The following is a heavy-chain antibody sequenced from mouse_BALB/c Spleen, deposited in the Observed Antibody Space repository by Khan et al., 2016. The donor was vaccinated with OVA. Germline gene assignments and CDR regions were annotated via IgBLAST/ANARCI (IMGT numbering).Heavy chain of an antibody. CDR3: ARREKYGYDPSWFAY. CDR1: GYTFTSYW. J-gene: IGHJ3*01. V-gene: IGHV1-52*01. D-gene: IGHD2-2*01. CDR2: INPSDSES. Sequence: QVQLQQPGAELVRPGASVKLSCKASGYTFTSYWMNWVRQRPRQGLEWIGKINPSDSESHYNHMFKDKATLTVDKSSGTAYMQLSSLTSEDSAVYYCARREKYGYDPSWFAYWGQGTLVTGSA.